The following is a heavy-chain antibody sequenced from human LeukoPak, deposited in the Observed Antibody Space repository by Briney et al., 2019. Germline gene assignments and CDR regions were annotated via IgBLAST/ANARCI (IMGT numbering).Heavy chain of an antibody. J-gene: IGHJ3*02. V-gene: IGHV4-34*01. D-gene: IGHD3-10*01. CDR2: INHSGST. CDR3: ARHLVTMVRGVKGRLGAFDI. CDR1: GESSLSNYY. Sequence: SETLSLTCAVYGESSLSNYYWSWIRQSPGKGLEWIGEINHSGSTNYNPSLKSRVTISVDTSQNQFSLRLTSVTAADTAVYYCARHLVTMVRGVKGRLGAFDIWGQGTMVTVSS.